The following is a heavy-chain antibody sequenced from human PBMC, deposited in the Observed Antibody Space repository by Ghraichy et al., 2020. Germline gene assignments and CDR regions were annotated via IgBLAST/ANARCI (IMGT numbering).Heavy chain of an antibody. J-gene: IGHJ5*02. CDR1: GLSFSSYA. CDR2: ISGSGDGT. Sequence: GGSLRLSCAASGLSFSSYAMSWVRQAPGKGLEWVSAISGSGDGTYYADSVKGRFTISRDNTKNSLYLQMNNLRAEDTAVYYCARYDTQIGWFDPWGQGTLVTVSS. V-gene: IGHV3-23*01. CDR3: ARYDTQIGWFDP. D-gene: IGHD3-22*01.